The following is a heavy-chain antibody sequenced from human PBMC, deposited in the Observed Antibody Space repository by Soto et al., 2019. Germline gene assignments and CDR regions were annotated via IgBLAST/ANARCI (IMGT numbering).Heavy chain of an antibody. CDR3: ARRARPDFYYMDV. V-gene: IGHV3-64*01. J-gene: IGHJ6*03. CDR1: GFTLSGYA. CDR2: ISSNGVGT. Sequence: EVQLAESGGGLAQPGGSLRLSCAASGFTLSGYAMDWVRQAPGKGLEYVSGISSNGVGTYYANSVQGRFTISRDNSKKTVYLQMGSLRPEDMAVYYCARRARPDFYYMDVWCKGTTVTVSS. D-gene: IGHD6-6*01.